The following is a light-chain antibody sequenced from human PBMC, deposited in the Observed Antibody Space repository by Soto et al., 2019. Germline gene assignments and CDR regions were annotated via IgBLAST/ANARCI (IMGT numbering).Light chain of an antibody. Sequence: EIVMTQSPATLSVSPGERATLSCRASQSVSSNLAWYQQKPGQAPRLLIYGASTRATGIPARFSGSGSGTEFTLTISSLQSEDFAVYYCQQNNNWPPLMYTFGQGTKLEIK. CDR2: GAS. V-gene: IGKV3-15*01. CDR3: QQNNNWPPLMYT. CDR1: QSVSSN. J-gene: IGKJ2*01.